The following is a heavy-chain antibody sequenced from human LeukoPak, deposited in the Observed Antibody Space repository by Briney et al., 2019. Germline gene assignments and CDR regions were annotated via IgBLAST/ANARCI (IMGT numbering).Heavy chain of an antibody. CDR3: ARDHVEMATDWFDP. V-gene: IGHV1-3*01. D-gene: IGHD5-24*01. Sequence: ASVKVSCKASGYTFTSYAMHWVRQAPGQRLEWMGWINAGNGNTKYSQKFQGRVTITRDTSASTAYMELSSLRSEDTAVYYCARDHVEMATDWFDPWGQGTLVTVSS. CDR2: INAGNGNT. CDR1: GYTFTSYA. J-gene: IGHJ5*02.